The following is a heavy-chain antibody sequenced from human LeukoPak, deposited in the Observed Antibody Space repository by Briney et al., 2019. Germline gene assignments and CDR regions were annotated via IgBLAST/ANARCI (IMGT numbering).Heavy chain of an antibody. CDR1: GGSISSSSNY. CDR2: IYYSGST. CDR3: ARVYYDSSGFGYFDI. Sequence: SEALSLTCTVSGGSISSSSNYWGWIRQPPGKGLEWIGSIYYSGSTYYNPSLKSRVTISADKSKNQISLSLSSVTAADTAVYYCARVYYDSSGFGYFDIWGQGTKVTVSS. J-gene: IGHJ3*02. D-gene: IGHD3-22*01. V-gene: IGHV4-39*07.